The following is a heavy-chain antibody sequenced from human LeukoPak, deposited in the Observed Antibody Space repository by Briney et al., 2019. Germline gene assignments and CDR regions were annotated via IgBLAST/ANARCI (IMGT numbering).Heavy chain of an antibody. CDR1: GFTFSDYY. J-gene: IGHJ4*02. Sequence: PGGCLRLSCAASGFTFSDYYMIWIRQAPGKGLEWVSYIRSSGGYTNYADSVKGRFTISRDNAKNSLYLQMNSLRVEDTAVYYCARVDSTSWFDYWGQGTLVTVSS. CDR2: IRSSGGYT. D-gene: IGHD6-13*01. V-gene: IGHV3-11*05. CDR3: ARVDSTSWFDY.